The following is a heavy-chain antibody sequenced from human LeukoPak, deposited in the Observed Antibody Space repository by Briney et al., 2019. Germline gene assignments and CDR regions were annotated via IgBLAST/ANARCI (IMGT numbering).Heavy chain of an antibody. V-gene: IGHV3-30*02. CDR2: IGYDGSNK. CDR3: AKKRDRFGVVISHLGY. J-gene: IGHJ4*02. D-gene: IGHD3-3*01. Sequence: GGSLRLSCAASGFTFSSYGMHWVRQAPGKGLEWVAFIGYDGSNKYYADSVKGRFTISRDNSKNTLYLQMNSLRAEDTAVYYCAKKRDRFGVVISHLGYWGQGTLVTVSS. CDR1: GFTFSSYG.